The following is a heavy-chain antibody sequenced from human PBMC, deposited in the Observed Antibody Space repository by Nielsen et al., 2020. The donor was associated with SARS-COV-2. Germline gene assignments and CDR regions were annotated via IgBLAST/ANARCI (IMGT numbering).Heavy chain of an antibody. Sequence: GESLKISCAASGFTFSSYEMNWIRQAPGKGLEWVSYISGSGSTIVYADSVKGRFTISRDNAKNSLYLQMSSLRAEDTAVYYCARVPPFSYNYGLDVWGQGTTVTVSS. J-gene: IGHJ6*02. CDR1: GFTFSSYE. D-gene: IGHD3-3*01. V-gene: IGHV3-48*03. CDR3: ARVPPFSYNYGLDV. CDR2: ISGSGSTI.